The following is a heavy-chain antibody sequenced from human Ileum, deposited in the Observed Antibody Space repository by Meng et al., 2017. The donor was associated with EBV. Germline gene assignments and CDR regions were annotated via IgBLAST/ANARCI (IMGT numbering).Heavy chain of an antibody. J-gene: IGHJ5*01. CDR3: AKEGGTMWFDS. D-gene: IGHD3-3*01. Sequence: DVHLVEYGGVVVQPGETLTLSCEAFGFTFDDYSMHWVRQAPGKGLEWVSLLNWNGDNTYYADSVKGRFTISRDNSKNSLYLQMDSLRIEDTAFYFCAKEGGTMWFDSWGQGTLVTVSS. V-gene: IGHV3-43*01. CDR1: GFTFDDYS. CDR2: LNWNGDNT.